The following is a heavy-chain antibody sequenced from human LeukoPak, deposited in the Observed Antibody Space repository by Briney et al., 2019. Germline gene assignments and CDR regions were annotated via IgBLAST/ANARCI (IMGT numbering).Heavy chain of an antibody. Sequence: GGSLRLSCAASGFTFSSYAMSWVRQAPGKGLEWVAVISYDGSNKYYADSVKGRFTISRDNSKNTLYLQMNSLRAEDTAVYYCAREEHSSGWYPYYYYYGMDVWGQGTTVTVSS. D-gene: IGHD6-19*01. J-gene: IGHJ6*02. CDR2: ISYDGSNK. CDR3: AREEHSSGWYPYYYYYGMDV. V-gene: IGHV3-30-3*01. CDR1: GFTFSSYA.